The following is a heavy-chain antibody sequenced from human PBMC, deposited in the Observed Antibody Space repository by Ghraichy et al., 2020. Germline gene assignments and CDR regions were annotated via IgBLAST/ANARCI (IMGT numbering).Heavy chain of an antibody. CDR3: ARAKVTGYYVWGLDY. CDR1: GFTFSSYS. V-gene: IGHV3-48*02. CDR2: ISSSSSTI. Sequence: GGSLRLSCAASGFTFSSYSMNWVRQAPGKGLEWVSYISSSSSTIYYADSVKGRFTISRDNAKNSLYLQMNSLRDEDTAVYYCARAKVTGYYVWGLDYWGQGTLVTVSS. J-gene: IGHJ4*02. D-gene: IGHD3-9*01.